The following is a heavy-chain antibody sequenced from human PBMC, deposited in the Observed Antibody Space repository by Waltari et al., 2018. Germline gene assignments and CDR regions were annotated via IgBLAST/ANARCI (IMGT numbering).Heavy chain of an antibody. CDR1: GFPFSEYW. D-gene: IGHD1-7*01. V-gene: IGHV3-7*01. CDR3: ARDGDRNYDY. Sequence: EVQLVESGGGLVQPGGSLIRSCSPSGFPFSEYWMTWVRQAPGKGLEWVGNIKTDGREEYYTDSVKGRFIISRDNAKNSLFLQMDSLRVEDTAVYYCARDGDRNYDYWGQGTLVTVSS. CDR2: IKTDGREE. J-gene: IGHJ4*02.